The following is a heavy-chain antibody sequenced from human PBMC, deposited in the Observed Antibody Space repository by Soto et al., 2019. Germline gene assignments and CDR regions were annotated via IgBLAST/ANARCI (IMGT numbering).Heavy chain of an antibody. CDR2: IYPDDSDT. J-gene: IGHJ4*02. V-gene: IGHV5-51*01. CDR1: GYTFTNYW. CDR3: ARHNTGYYDY. D-gene: IGHD3-9*01. Sequence: GESLKISCKASGYTFTNYWIGWVRQMPGKGLEWMGIIYPDDSDTTYSPSFQGQVTISADKSISTAYLQWSSLKASDSAMYYCARHNTGYYDYWGQGTLVTVSS.